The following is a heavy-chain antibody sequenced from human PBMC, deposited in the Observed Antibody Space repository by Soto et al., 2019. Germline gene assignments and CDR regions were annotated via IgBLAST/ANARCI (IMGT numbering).Heavy chain of an antibody. J-gene: IGHJ6*02. CDR2: ISHSGVT. CDR3: ARGPIGTNRLSYYYYGMEV. Sequence: KPSETLSLTCGVYGGSLSNYYWSWIRQSPGKGLEWIGEISHSGVTNHNPSLKSRVTISVDTSKSQFSLKVRSLTAADTAVYYCARGPIGTNRLSYYYYGMEVWGQGTTVTVS. CDR1: GGSLSNYY. V-gene: IGHV4-34*01. D-gene: IGHD1-26*01.